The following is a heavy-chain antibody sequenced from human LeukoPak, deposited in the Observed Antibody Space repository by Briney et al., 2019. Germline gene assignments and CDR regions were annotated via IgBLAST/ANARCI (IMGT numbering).Heavy chain of an antibody. J-gene: IGHJ4*02. V-gene: IGHV3-15*01. Sequence: GGSLRLSCAASGFTFSNAWMSWVRQAPGKGLEWVGRIKSKTDGGTTDYAAPVKGRFTISRDDSKNTLYLQMNSLKTEDTAVYYCTTDSSGWYYFDYWGQGTLVTVSS. CDR1: GFTFSNAW. D-gene: IGHD6-19*01. CDR2: IKSKTDGGTT. CDR3: TTDSSGWYYFDY.